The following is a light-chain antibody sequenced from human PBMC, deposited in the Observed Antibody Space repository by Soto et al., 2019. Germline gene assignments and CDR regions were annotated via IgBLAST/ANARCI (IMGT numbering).Light chain of an antibody. CDR2: GAS. CDR1: QSVSSNF. V-gene: IGKV3D-20*02. Sequence: EIVLTQSPGTLSLSPGERATLSCRASQSVSSNFLAWYQQKPGQAPRLLVYGASNRATGIPDRFSGSGSGTDFTLTISRLEPEDFAVYYCQQRSTFGQGTRLEIK. CDR3: QQRST. J-gene: IGKJ5*01.